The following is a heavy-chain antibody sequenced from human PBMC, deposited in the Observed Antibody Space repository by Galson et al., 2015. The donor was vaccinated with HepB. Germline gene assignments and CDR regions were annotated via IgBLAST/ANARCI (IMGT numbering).Heavy chain of an antibody. J-gene: IGHJ3*02. Sequence: SLRLSCAASGFTFSSYGMHWVRRAPGKGLEWVAVIWYDGSNKYYADSVKGRFTISRDNSKNTLYLQMNSLRAEDTAVYYCVIGSGYYDSSGLDAFDIWGQGTMVTVSS. CDR2: IWYDGSNK. CDR3: VIGSGYYDSSGLDAFDI. D-gene: IGHD3-22*01. V-gene: IGHV3-33*01. CDR1: GFTFSSYG.